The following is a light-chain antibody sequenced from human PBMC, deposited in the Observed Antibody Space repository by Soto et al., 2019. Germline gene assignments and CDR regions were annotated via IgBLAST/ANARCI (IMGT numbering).Light chain of an antibody. CDR2: GNS. Sequence: QSVLTQPPSVSGAPGQRVTISCTGSSSNIGAGYDVHWYQQIPGTAPKLLIYGNSNRPSGVPDRFSGSKSGTSASLAITGLQAEDEAHYYCQSYDSSLSGSVFGGGTKLTVL. J-gene: IGLJ2*01. CDR1: SSNIGAGYD. V-gene: IGLV1-40*01. CDR3: QSYDSSLSGSV.